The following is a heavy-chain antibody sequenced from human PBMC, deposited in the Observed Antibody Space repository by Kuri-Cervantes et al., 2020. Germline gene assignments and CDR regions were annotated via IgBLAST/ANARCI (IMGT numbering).Heavy chain of an antibody. CDR2: INSDGSST. CDR1: GFTFSSYW. CDR3: ARGHYYYGMDV. Sequence: GGSLRLSCAASGFTFSSYWMHWVRQAPGKGLVWVSRINSDGSSTSYADSVKGRFTISRDNAKNTLYLQMNSLRAEDTAVYYCARGHYYYGMDVWGQGNPGHRLL. J-gene: IGHJ6*02. V-gene: IGHV3-74*01.